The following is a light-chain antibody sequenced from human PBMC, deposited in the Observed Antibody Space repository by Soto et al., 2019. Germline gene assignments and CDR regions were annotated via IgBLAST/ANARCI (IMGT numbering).Light chain of an antibody. CDR1: QSVSTEY. J-gene: IGKJ2*03. CDR2: ATS. CDR3: QQYGDYNSPRYS. Sequence: ELVLTQCPGTLSLSPGDRVTLSCRASQSVSTEYFSWYQPKSGQAPRLLIYATSSRAVGIPDRFSGSGSGTDFTRTITRLEPEDFAMYYCQQYGDYNSPRYSFGQGTRLEI. V-gene: IGKV3-20*01.